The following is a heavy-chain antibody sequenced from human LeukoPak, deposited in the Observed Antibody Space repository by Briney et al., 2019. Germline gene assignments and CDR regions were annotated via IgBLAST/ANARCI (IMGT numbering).Heavy chain of an antibody. V-gene: IGHV3-23*01. J-gene: IGHJ4*02. CDR1: GFTFSSYS. CDR2: ISGSGGST. D-gene: IGHD2-21*01. Sequence: PGGSLRLSCAASGFTFSSYSMSWVRQAPGKGLEWVSGISGSGGSTDYADSVKGRFTISRDSSKNTLYLQMNSLRAEDTAVYYCAKFLPTHIVVANYYFDYWGQGTLVTVSS. CDR3: AKFLPTHIVVANYYFDY.